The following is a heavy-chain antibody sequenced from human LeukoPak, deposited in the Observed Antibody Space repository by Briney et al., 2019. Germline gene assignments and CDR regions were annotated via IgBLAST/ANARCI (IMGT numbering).Heavy chain of an antibody. D-gene: IGHD2-2*01. J-gene: IGHJ6*03. Sequence: SETLSLTCAVYGGSFSGYYWTWIRQPPGKGLEWIGYIYYSGSTNYNPSLKSRVTISVDTSKNQFSLKLSSVTAADTAVYYCARYVVVVSAARYMDVWGKGTTVTVSS. CDR1: GGSFSGYY. V-gene: IGHV4-59*01. CDR3: ARYVVVVSAARYMDV. CDR2: IYYSGST.